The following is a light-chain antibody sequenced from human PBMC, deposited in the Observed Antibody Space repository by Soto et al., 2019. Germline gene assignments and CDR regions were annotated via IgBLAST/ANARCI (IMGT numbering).Light chain of an antibody. V-gene: IGLV2-14*01. CDR3: SSYTSSSTSVV. J-gene: IGLJ2*01. CDR1: SSDVCTYNY. CDR2: DVS. Sequence: QSALTQPASVSGSPGQSITISCTGASSDVCTYNYVSWYQQHPGKAPKLMIYDVSNRPSGVSDRFSGSKSGNTASLTISGLQADDEADYYCSSYTSSSTSVVFGGGTKLTVL.